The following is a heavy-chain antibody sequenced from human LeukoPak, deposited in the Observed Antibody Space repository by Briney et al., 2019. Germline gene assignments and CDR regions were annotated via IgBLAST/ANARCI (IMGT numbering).Heavy chain of an antibody. V-gene: IGHV4-39*01. D-gene: IGHD5-18*01. CDR1: GGSISSNSYY. Sequence: SSETLSLTCTVSGGSISSNSYYWGWIRQPPGKGLEWIGSIFYSGTTYYNPSLKSRVTISVDTSKNQFSLKLGSVTAADTAVYYCARLGSIHLWTYWGQGTLVTVSS. J-gene: IGHJ4*02. CDR3: ARLGSIHLWTY. CDR2: IFYSGTT.